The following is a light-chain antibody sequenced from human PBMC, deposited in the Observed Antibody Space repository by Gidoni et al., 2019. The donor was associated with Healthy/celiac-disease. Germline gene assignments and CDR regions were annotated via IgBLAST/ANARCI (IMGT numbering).Light chain of an antibody. Sequence: QSALTQPASVSGSPGQSITISCTGTSSDVGNYNLVSWYQQHPGKAPKLMIYEGNKRPSGVSNRFSGSKSGNTASLTISGLQAEDEAYYYCCSYAGSGYVFGTATKVTVL. CDR1: SSDVGNYNL. J-gene: IGLJ1*01. CDR2: EGN. CDR3: CSYAGSGYV. V-gene: IGLV2-23*01.